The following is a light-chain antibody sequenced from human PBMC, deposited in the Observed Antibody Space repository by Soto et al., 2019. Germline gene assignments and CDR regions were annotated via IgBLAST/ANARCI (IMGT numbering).Light chain of an antibody. V-gene: IGLV2-18*02. CDR1: SSDVGSYNR. CDR3: SSYTSSSTYG. CDR2: EVS. Sequence: QSVLTQPPSVSGSPGQSVTISCTGASSDVGSYNRVSWYQQFPATAPKLLIYEVSNRPSGVPDRFSGSKSGNTASLTISGLQAEDEADYYCSSYTSSSTYGFGTGTKVTVL. J-gene: IGLJ1*01.